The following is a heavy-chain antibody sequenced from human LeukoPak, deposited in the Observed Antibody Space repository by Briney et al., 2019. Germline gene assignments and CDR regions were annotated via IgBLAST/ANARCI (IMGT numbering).Heavy chain of an antibody. CDR1: GYSFTSYW. V-gene: IGHV5-51*01. D-gene: IGHD6-13*01. Sequence: GESLKISCKGSGYSFTSYWIGWVRQMPGKGLEWLGIIYPGDSDTRYSPSFQGQVTISADKSISTAYLQWSSLKASDTAMYYCAIELSWYGGYFDYWGQGTLVTVSS. CDR3: AIELSWYGGYFDY. CDR2: IYPGDSDT. J-gene: IGHJ4*02.